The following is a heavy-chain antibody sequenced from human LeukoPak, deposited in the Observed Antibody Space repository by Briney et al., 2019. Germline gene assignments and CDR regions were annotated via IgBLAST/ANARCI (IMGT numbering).Heavy chain of an antibody. J-gene: IGHJ4*02. CDR2: ISGSGGST. D-gene: IGHD2-2*01. CDR3: AKGKVYCSSTSCYPQVFDY. V-gene: IGHV3-23*01. Sequence: GGSLRLSCAGSGFTFSSYAMSWVRQAPGKGLEWVSAISGSGGSTYYADSVKGRFTISRDNSKNTLYLQMNSLRAEDTAVYYCAKGKVYCSSTSCYPQVFDYWGQGTLVTVSS. CDR1: GFTFSSYA.